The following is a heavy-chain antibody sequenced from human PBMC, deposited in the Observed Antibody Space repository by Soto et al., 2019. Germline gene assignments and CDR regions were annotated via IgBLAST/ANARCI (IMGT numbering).Heavy chain of an antibody. Sequence: GGSLRLSCAASGFTFSSYGMHWVRQAPGKGLEWVAVIWYDGSNKYYADSVKGRFTISRDNSKNTLYLQMNSLRAEDTAVYYCARDYHVVLRYFDWLPHRAYYYYGMDVWGQGNTVTVSS. J-gene: IGHJ6*02. CDR2: IWYDGSNK. CDR1: GFTFSSYG. D-gene: IGHD3-9*01. V-gene: IGHV3-33*01. CDR3: ARDYHVVLRYFDWLPHRAYYYYGMDV.